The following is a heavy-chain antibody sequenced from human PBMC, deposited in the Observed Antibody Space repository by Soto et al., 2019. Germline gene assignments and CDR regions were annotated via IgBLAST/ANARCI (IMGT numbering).Heavy chain of an antibody. V-gene: IGHV3-48*03. J-gene: IGHJ4*02. D-gene: IGHD5-12*01. CDR2: ISSGGGNI. Sequence: EVQLVESGGVLVQPGESLRLSCAASGFPFSSYEMNWVRQAPGKGLEWVAYISSGGGNIYYAESVKGRFTISRDNAKNSVVLLMNSLRAEDTAVYYCARDRWLRYSGYDWHFDYWGQGTLVTVSS. CDR1: GFPFSSYE. CDR3: ARDRWLRYSGYDWHFDY.